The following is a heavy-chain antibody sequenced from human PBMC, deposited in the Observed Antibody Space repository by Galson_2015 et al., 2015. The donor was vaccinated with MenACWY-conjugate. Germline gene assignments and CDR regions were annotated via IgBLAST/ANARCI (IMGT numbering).Heavy chain of an antibody. D-gene: IGHD3-22*01. CDR2: IISAFERT. V-gene: IGHV1-69*13. Sequence: SVKVSCKASGGTFTTFGISWVRQAPGQGLEWMGAIISAFERTNYAQKFQGRVTISADASTNIFYMELSSLRSEDTAMYYCANNYYDSGRYFDYWGQGTLVTVSS. J-gene: IGHJ4*02. CDR1: GGTFTTFG. CDR3: ANNYYDSGRYFDY.